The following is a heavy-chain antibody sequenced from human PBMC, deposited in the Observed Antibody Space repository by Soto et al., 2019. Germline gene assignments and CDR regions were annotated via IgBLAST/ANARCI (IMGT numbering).Heavy chain of an antibody. D-gene: IGHD3-22*01. J-gene: IGHJ4*02. CDR3: AKAHTFRFYYFTGGDY. CDR2: ISGSGGST. V-gene: IGHV3-23*01. CDR1: GFNFRLCP. Sequence: EVQLLESGGGLVQPGGSLRLSCGASGFNFRLCPMAWVRQAPGKGLEWVSSISGSGGSTFYADSVKGRFTISRDNSKNTLYLQMDTLRAGDSAVYYCAKAHTFRFYYFTGGDYWGQGTLVTVSS.